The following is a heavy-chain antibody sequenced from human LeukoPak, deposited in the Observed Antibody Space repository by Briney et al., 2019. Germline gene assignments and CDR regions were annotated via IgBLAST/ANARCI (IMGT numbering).Heavy chain of an antibody. V-gene: IGHV3-21*01. CDR2: ISSSSSYI. J-gene: IGHJ5*02. Sequence: GGSLRLSCAASGFTFSSYSMNWVRQAPGKGLEWVSSISSSSSYIYYADSVKGRFTISRDNAKNSLYLQMNSLRAEDTAVYYCARDLSSSGSYSWFDPWGQGTLVTVSS. CDR3: ARDLSSSGSYSWFDP. D-gene: IGHD3-10*01. CDR1: GFTFSSYS.